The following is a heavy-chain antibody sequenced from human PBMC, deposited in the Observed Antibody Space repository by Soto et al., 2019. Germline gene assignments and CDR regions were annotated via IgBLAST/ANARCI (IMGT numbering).Heavy chain of an antibody. Sequence: QVQLQESGPGLVKPSETLAVTCTVSGGSVSSGSYYWSWIRQPPGKVLEWVGCISDTGSGDYNPSLKCRVTISVHASKRQFSLRLNSGTAADTAVYYCARAHSGYDPLGMDVWGQGTTVTVSS. CDR2: ISDTGSG. D-gene: IGHD5-12*01. CDR3: ARAHSGYDPLGMDV. CDR1: GGSVSSGSYY. J-gene: IGHJ6*02. V-gene: IGHV4-61*01.